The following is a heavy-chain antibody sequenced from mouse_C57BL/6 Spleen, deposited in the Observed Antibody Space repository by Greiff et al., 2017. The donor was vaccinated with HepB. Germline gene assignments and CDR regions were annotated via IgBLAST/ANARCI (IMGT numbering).Heavy chain of an antibody. CDR3: ARKGDGYYTYYAMDH. D-gene: IGHD2-3*01. V-gene: IGHV2-2*01. CDR1: GFSLTSYG. Sequence: QVQLKQSGPGLVQPSQSLSITCTVSGFSLTSYGVHWVRQSPGKGLEWLGVIWSGGSTDYNAAFISRLSISKDNSKSQVFFKMNSLQADDTAIYYCARKGDGYYTYYAMDHWGQGTSVTVSS. CDR2: IWSGGST. J-gene: IGHJ4*01.